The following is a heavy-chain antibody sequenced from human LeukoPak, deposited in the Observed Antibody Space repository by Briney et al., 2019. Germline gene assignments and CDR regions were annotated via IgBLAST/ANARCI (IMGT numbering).Heavy chain of an antibody. CDR3: ARVPCNGWLWEPGFDY. V-gene: IGHV3-74*01. CDR2: INSDGSST. Sequence: GGSLRLSCAASGFTFSSYWMHWVRQAPGKGLVWVSRINSDGSSTSYADSVKGRFTISRDNAKNTLYLQMNSLRAEDTAVYYCARVPCNGWLWEPGFDYWGQGTLVTVSS. D-gene: IGHD1-26*01. CDR1: GFTFSSYW. J-gene: IGHJ4*02.